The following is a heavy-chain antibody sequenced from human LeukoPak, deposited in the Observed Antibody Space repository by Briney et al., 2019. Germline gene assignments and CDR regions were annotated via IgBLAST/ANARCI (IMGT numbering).Heavy chain of an antibody. CDR3: YSGGYCGGGTCTWGVFDC. CDR1: GFTFGDYA. Sequence: PGGSLRLSCTASGFTFGDYAMSWVRQAPGKGLEWVGFIRSKAYGGTTEYAASVKGRLTISRDDSKSIDYLQMNSLKTEDTAVTDGYSGGYCGGGTCTWGVFDCGGQGPMAAVSA. CDR2: IRSKAYGGTT. V-gene: IGHV3-49*04. D-gene: IGHD6-13*01. J-gene: IGHJ3*01.